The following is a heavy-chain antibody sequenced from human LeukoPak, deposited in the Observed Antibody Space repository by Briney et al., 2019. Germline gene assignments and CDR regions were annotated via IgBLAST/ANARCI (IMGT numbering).Heavy chain of an antibody. Sequence: GESRKISCKGSGYSFTSYWIGWVRQMPGKGLEWMGIINPGDSDTRYSPSFQGQVTISADKSISTAYLQWSSLKASDTAMYYCARLNMVRGAGVDYWGQGTPVTVSS. CDR1: GYSFTSYW. V-gene: IGHV5-51*01. J-gene: IGHJ4*02. CDR2: INPGDSDT. CDR3: ARLNMVRGAGVDY. D-gene: IGHD3-10*01.